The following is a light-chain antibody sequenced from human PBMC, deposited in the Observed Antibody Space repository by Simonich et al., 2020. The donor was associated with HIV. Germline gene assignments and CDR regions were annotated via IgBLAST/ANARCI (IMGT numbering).Light chain of an antibody. CDR1: HSISSN. CDR2: GAS. J-gene: IGKJ2*01. V-gene: IGKV3-15*01. CDR3: QQYNNWPLF. Sequence: DIVMTQSPATLSVSPVKRATLSCRASHSISSNLAWYQQKPGQAPRLLIYGASPRATGIPARFRGSGSGTEFILTISSMQSEDFAVYYCQQYNNWPLFFGQGTKLEIK.